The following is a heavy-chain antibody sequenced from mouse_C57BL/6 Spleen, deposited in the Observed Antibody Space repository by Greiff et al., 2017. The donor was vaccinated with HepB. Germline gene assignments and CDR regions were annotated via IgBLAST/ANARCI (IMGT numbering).Heavy chain of an antibody. CDR1: GYAFSSSW. V-gene: IGHV1-82*01. D-gene: IGHD1-1*01. J-gene: IGHJ1*03. CDR2: IYPGDGDT. Sequence: QVQLQRSGPELVKPGASVKISCKASGYAFSSSWMNWVKQRPGKGLEWIGRIYPGDGDTNYNGKFKGKATLTADKSSSTAYMQLSSLTSEDSAVYFCARSYGSSYGYFDVWGTGTTVTVSS. CDR3: ARSYGSSYGYFDV.